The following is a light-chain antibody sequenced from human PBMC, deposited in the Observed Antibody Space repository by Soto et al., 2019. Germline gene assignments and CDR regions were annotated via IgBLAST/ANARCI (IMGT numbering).Light chain of an antibody. CDR1: SSDVGGYNY. Sequence: QSVLTQPASVSGSPGQSITISCTGTSSDVGGYNYVSWYQQHPGKAPKLMIYEVSNRPSGVSNRFSGSKSGNTASLTISGLQAEDEADYYCSSYTSSSTSFGTGTNVTVL. J-gene: IGLJ1*01. CDR3: SSYTSSSTS. V-gene: IGLV2-14*01. CDR2: EVS.